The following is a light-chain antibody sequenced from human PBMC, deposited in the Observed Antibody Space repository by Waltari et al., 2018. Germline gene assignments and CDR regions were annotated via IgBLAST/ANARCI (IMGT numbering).Light chain of an antibody. J-gene: IGLJ3*02. Sequence: QSALTHTATVSGSPGQSITISCTGTSRHVGSYNLVSWYQQHPGKAPTLIIYDVNKRPSGVSNRFSGSKSGNTASLTISGLQAADEADYYCCSYAGSAISVFGGGTRLTVL. V-gene: IGLV2-23*02. CDR2: DVN. CDR1: SRHVGSYNL. CDR3: CSYAGSAISV.